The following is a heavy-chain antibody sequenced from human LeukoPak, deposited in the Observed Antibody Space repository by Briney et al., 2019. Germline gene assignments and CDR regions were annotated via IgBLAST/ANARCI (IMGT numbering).Heavy chain of an antibody. D-gene: IGHD3-22*01. CDR1: GFTFDDYA. CDR3: AKAYDSSGYYYYYYGMDV. V-gene: IGHV3-9*01. J-gene: IGHJ6*02. CDR2: ISWNSGSI. Sequence: GGSLRLSCAASGFTFDDYAMHWVRQAPGKGLEWVSGISWNSGSIGYADSVKGRFTISRDNAKNSLYLQMNSLRAEDTALYHCAKAYDSSGYYYYYYGMDVWGQGTTVTVSS.